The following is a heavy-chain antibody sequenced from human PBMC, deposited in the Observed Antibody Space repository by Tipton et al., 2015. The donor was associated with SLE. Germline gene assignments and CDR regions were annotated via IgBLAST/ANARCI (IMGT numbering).Heavy chain of an antibody. D-gene: IGHD5-12*01. J-gene: IGHJ4*02. CDR2: VRYDASNK. V-gene: IGHV3-30*02. CDR1: GFTFSSYG. CDR3: AKDSLDSGYLSPSFDY. Sequence: SLRLSCAASGFTFSSYGMHWVRQAPGKGLEWVAFVRYDASNKYYADSVKGRFTISRDNSKNTLYVQMNSLRAEDTAVYYCAKDSLDSGYLSPSFDYWGQGTLVTVSS.